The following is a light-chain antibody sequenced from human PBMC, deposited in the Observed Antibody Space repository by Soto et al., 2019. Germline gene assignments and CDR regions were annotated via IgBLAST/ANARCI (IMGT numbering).Light chain of an antibody. CDR1: SSNIATYS. Sequence: QSVLTQPPSASGTPGQTVTISCSGSSSNIATYSVYWYQQLPGTAPQLLIYENNQRPSGVPDRFSGSKSDTSASLAIAGLRSGEEADYYCAAWDDSRTFLFGGGTKLTVL. J-gene: IGLJ3*02. CDR2: ENN. V-gene: IGLV1-47*01. CDR3: AAWDDSRTFL.